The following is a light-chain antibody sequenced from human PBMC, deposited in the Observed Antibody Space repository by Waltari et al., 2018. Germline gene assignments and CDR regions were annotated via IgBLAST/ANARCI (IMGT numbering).Light chain of an antibody. CDR3: QVWDASSASVV. CDR2: RGS. CDR1: NIGSKN. V-gene: IGLV3-9*01. Sequence: SYEVTQSLSVSVARGQTAKITCGGDNIGSKNVHWYQQKPGQAPVLVLYRGSNRPSGIPGRFSGSNSGNTATLTISGVQGGDEGDYYCQVWDASSASVVFGGGSQLTVL. J-gene: IGLJ2*01.